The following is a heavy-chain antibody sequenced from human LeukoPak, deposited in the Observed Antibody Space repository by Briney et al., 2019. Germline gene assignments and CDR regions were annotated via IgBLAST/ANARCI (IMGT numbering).Heavy chain of an antibody. D-gene: IGHD2-2*01. CDR1: GYTFTSYG. Sequence: ASVKVSCKASGYTFTSYGISWVRQAPGQGLEWMGWISAYNGNTNYAQKLQGRVTMTTDTSTSTAYMELRSLRSDDTAVYYCARGSVVPAAPTYYGMDVWGQGTTVTVSS. CDR3: ARGSVVPAAPTYYGMDV. V-gene: IGHV1-18*01. CDR2: ISAYNGNT. J-gene: IGHJ6*02.